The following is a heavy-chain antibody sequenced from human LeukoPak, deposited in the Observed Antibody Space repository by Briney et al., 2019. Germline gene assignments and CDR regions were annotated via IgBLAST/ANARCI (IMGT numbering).Heavy chain of an antibody. J-gene: IGHJ4*02. CDR3: ARGRPLRGVIPDY. Sequence: SETLSLTCTVSGGSISSYYWSWIRQPPGKGLEWIGYIYYSGSTNYNPSLKSRVTISVDTSKNQFSLKLSSVTAADTAVYYCARGRPLRGVIPDYWGQGTLVTVS. D-gene: IGHD3-10*01. V-gene: IGHV4-59*01. CDR2: IYYSGST. CDR1: GGSISSYY.